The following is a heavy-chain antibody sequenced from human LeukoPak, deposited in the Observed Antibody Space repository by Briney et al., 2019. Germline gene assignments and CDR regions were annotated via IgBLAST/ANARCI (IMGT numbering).Heavy chain of an antibody. J-gene: IGHJ3*02. CDR3: PRKRYSVNDFDALDI. CDR1: GFTFNGFTFNDYA. Sequence: PGGSLRLSCAASGFTFNGFTFNDYAMHWVREAPGKGLEYVSGINGNGGRTYYANSVKGRFTISRDNSKNTLYLQMGSLRDEDMAVYYCPRKRYSVNDFDALDIWGQGTMVTVSS. V-gene: IGHV3-64*01. CDR2: INGNGGRT. D-gene: IGHD5/OR15-5a*01.